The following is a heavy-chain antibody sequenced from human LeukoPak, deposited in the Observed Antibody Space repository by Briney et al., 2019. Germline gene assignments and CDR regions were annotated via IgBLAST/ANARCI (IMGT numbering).Heavy chain of an antibody. V-gene: IGHV3-74*01. CDR3: ARDGPSGGNYFDY. D-gene: IGHD2-15*01. CDR1: GFTFSSYW. CDR2: INSVGSST. Sequence: GGSLRLSCAASGFTFSSYWMPWVRQAPGKGLVWVSRINSVGSSTSYADSVKGRFTISRDNAKNTLYLQMNSLRAEDTAVYYCARDGPSGGNYFDYWGQGTLVTVSS. J-gene: IGHJ4*02.